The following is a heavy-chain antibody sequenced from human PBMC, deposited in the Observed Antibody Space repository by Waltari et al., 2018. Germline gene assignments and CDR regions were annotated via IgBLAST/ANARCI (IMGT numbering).Heavy chain of an antibody. J-gene: IGHJ4*02. CDR2: INPSGGST. CDR3: ARGPSSGWLHDY. D-gene: IGHD6-19*01. V-gene: IGHV1-46*01. CDR1: GYTFTSYY. Sequence: QVQLVQSGAEVKKPGASVKVSCKASGYTFTSYYMHWVGQAPGQGLEWMGIINPSGGSTSYAQKFQGRVTMTRDTSTSTVYMGLSSLRAEDTAVYYCARGPSSGWLHDYWGQGTLVTVSS.